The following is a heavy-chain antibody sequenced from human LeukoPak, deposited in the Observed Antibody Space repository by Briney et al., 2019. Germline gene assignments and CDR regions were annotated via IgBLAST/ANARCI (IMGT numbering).Heavy chain of an antibody. Sequence: SETLSLTCTVSGGSISSYYWSWIRQPPGKGLEWIGYIYYSGSTNYNPSLKSRVTISVDTSKNQFSLKLSSVTAADTAAYYCARLRSYGGNRGIDYWGQGTLVAVSS. CDR2: IYYSGST. CDR1: GGSISSYY. V-gene: IGHV4-59*01. D-gene: IGHD4-23*01. CDR3: ARLRSYGGNRGIDY. J-gene: IGHJ4*02.